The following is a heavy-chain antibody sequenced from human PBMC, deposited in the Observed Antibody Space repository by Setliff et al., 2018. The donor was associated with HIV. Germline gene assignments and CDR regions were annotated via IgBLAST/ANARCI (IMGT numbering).Heavy chain of an antibody. Sequence: SVKVSCKTSGGFLSNNGIAWVRQAPGQGLEWMGGVTPALYLTTHAEKFQSRVTFTTDDSTSSVYMELSSLRSDDTAAYYCATDSGVVPPRTLDIWGQGTVVTVS. CDR2: VTPALYLT. CDR1: GGFLSNNG. J-gene: IGHJ3*02. D-gene: IGHD3-16*01. CDR3: ATDSGVVPPRTLDI. V-gene: IGHV1-69*10.